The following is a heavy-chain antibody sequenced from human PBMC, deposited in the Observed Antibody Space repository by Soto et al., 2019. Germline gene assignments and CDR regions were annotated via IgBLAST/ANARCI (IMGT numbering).Heavy chain of an antibody. D-gene: IGHD6-19*01. Sequence: QITLKESGPTLVKPTQTLTLTCTFSGFSLSSTRLAVGWIRQPPGKALEWLALSYWDADKRYSPFLKSRLTITKDTSKNQVVLTMSNMDPVDTARYYCAHIVVAGLGYYFDYWGQGTLVTVSS. J-gene: IGHJ4*02. CDR1: GFSLSSTRLA. CDR3: AHIVVAGLGYYFDY. V-gene: IGHV2-5*02. CDR2: SYWDADK.